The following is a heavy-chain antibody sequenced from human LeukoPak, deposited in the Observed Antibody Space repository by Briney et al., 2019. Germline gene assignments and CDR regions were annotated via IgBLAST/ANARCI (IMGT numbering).Heavy chain of an antibody. Sequence: PAQTLSLTCTVSGGSISSGSYYWSWIRQPAGKGLEWIGRIYTSGSINYNPSLKSRVTISVDTSKNQFSLKLSSVTAADTAVYYCAREAEKPGIAVPRWFDPWGQGTLVTVSS. J-gene: IGHJ5*02. CDR1: GGSISSGSYY. CDR3: AREAEKPGIAVPRWFDP. CDR2: IYTSGSI. V-gene: IGHV4-61*02. D-gene: IGHD6-19*01.